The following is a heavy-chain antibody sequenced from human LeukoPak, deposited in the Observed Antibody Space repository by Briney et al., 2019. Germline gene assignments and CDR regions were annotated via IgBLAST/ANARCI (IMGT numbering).Heavy chain of an antibody. V-gene: IGHV4-34*01. CDR3: ARASAFDI. CDR2: INHSGST. J-gene: IGHJ3*02. Sequence: SETLSLTCAVYGGSFSGYYWSWIRQPPGKGLEWIGEINHSGSTNYNPSLKSRVTISVDTSKNQFSLKLSSVTAADTAVYYCARASAFDIWGQGTMVTVSS. CDR1: GGSFSGYY.